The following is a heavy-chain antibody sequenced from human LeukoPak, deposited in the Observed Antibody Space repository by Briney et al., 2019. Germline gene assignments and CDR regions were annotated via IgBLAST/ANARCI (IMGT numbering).Heavy chain of an antibody. CDR1: GGSISSGSYY. Sequence: SETLSLTCTVSGGSISSGSYYWSWIRQPAGKGLEWIGRIYTSGSTNYNPSLKSRVTISVDTSKNQFSLKLSSVTAADTAVYYCARAARFYFESGRYYRLGWFDFWGQGALVTVSS. CDR2: IYTSGST. D-gene: IGHD3-10*01. CDR3: ARAARFYFESGRYYRLGWFDF. J-gene: IGHJ5*01. V-gene: IGHV4-61*02.